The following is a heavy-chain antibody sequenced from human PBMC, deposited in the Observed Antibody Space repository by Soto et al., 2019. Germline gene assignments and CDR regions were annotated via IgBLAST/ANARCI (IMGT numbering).Heavy chain of an antibody. CDR2: ISAYNGNT. Sequence: ASVKVSCKASGYTFTSYGISWVRQAPGQGLEWMGWISAYNGNTNYAQKLQGRVTMTTDTSTSTAYMELRSLRSDDTAVYYCARDFDGYPPYLEPFDYWGQGTRVTSPQ. V-gene: IGHV1-18*04. J-gene: IGHJ4*02. CDR1: GYTFTSYG. CDR3: ARDFDGYPPYLEPFDY. D-gene: IGHD6-13*01.